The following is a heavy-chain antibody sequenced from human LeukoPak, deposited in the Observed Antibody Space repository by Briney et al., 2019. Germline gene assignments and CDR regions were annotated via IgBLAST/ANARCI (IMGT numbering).Heavy chain of an antibody. J-gene: IGHJ3*02. CDR3: ARGPPGTLIVLDAFDI. V-gene: IGHV1-18*01. D-gene: IGHD3-22*01. CDR2: ISPYNYNT. Sequence: GASVKVSCKASGYTFTSYGISWVRQAPGQGLEWMGWISPYNYNTNYAQKFQGRVTLTTDTSTSTAYMELRSLRSDDTAVFFCARGPPGTLIVLDAFDIWGQGTLVTVSS. CDR1: GYTFTSYG.